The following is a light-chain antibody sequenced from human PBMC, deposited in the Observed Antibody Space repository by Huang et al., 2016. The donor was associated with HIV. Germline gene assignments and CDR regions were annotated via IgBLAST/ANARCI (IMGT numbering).Light chain of an antibody. CDR2: GAS. J-gene: IGKJ1*01. CDR1: QSVSSSY. Sequence: EIVLTQSPGTLSLSPGEIATLSCRASQSVSSSYLAWYQQKPGQAPRLLIYGASSRAPGIPDRFSGSGSGTDFTLTISRLEPEDFAVYYCQQYGSSPATFGQGTKVEIK. CDR3: QQYGSSPAT. V-gene: IGKV3-20*01.